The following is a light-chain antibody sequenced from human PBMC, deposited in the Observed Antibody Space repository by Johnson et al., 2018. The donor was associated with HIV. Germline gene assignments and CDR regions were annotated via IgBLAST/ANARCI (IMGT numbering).Light chain of an antibody. J-gene: IGLJ1*01. CDR3: ATLDTSLSTGGV. CDR2: ENN. Sequence: QSILTQPPSVSAAPGHKVTISCSGSSSNIGNNYVSWYQQLPGTAPKLLIYENNKRPSGIPDRFSGSKSGTSATLGITGLQTGDEADYYCATLDTSLSTGGVFGTGTKVTVL. CDR1: SSNIGNNY. V-gene: IGLV1-51*02.